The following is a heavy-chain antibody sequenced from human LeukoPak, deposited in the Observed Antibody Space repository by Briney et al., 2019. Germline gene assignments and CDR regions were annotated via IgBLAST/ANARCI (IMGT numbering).Heavy chain of an antibody. CDR3: ARDCSGGSCYPGYYGMDV. Sequence: ASVKVSCKASGYTFTSYGISWVRQAPGQGLEWMGWIGAYNGNTNYAQKLQGRVTMTTDTSTSTAYMELRSLRSDDTAVYYCARDCSGGSCYPGYYGMDVWGQGTTVTVSS. D-gene: IGHD2-15*01. V-gene: IGHV1-18*01. CDR1: GYTFTSYG. J-gene: IGHJ6*02. CDR2: IGAYNGNT.